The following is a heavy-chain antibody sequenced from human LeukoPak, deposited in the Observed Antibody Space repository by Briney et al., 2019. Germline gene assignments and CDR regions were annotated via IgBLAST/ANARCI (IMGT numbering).Heavy chain of an antibody. V-gene: IGHV3-66*01. CDR2: INSGGTT. CDR3: ARSMDY. CDR1: GFNVSSTY. Sequence: GSLRLSCVASGFNVSSTYMNWVRQAPGKGLEWGSLINSGGTTYYPYSAKGRVTIARDNAKNTVYLQMNSLRAEDTAVYYCARSMDYWGQGTLVTVSS. J-gene: IGHJ4*02.